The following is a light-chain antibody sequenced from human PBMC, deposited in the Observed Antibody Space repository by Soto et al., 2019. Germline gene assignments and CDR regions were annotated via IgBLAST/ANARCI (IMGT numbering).Light chain of an antibody. CDR2: LGS. Sequence: DIVMTQSPLSLPVTPGEPASISCRSSQSLRHSNGYNYLDWYLQKPGQSPQLLIYLGSTRASGVSDRFSGSGSGTAFTLNISRVEAEDVGVYYCMQGLLIPLFGPGTKVDI. V-gene: IGKV2-28*01. J-gene: IGKJ3*01. CDR1: QSLRHSNGYNY. CDR3: MQGLLIPL.